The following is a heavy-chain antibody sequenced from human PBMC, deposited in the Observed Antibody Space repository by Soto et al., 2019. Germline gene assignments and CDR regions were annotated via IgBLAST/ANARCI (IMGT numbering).Heavy chain of an antibody. Sequence: PSETLSLTCTVSGGSISSYYWSWIRQPPGKGLEWIGYIYYSGSTNYNPSLKSRVTISVDTSKNQFSLKLSSVTAADTAVYYCARANSYGYLAYWGQGTLVTVSS. D-gene: IGHD5-18*01. CDR1: GGSISSYY. V-gene: IGHV4-59*01. J-gene: IGHJ4*02. CDR3: ARANSYGYLAY. CDR2: IYYSGST.